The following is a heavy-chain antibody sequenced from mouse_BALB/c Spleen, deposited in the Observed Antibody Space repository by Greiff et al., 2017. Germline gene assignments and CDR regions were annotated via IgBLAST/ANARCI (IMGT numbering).Heavy chain of an antibody. D-gene: IGHD2-3*01. J-gene: IGHJ2*01. Sequence: VQLQQSGAELVKPGASVKLSCTASGFNIKDTYMHWVKQRPEQGLEWIGRIDPANGNTKYDPKFQGKATITADTSSNTAYLQLSSLASEDTAVYYCARTYDGYYGYFDYWGQGTTLTVSS. CDR1: GFNIKDTY. V-gene: IGHV14-3*02. CDR2: IDPANGNT. CDR3: ARTYDGYYGYFDY.